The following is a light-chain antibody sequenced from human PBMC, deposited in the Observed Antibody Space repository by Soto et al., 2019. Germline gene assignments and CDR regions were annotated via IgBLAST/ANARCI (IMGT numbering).Light chain of an antibody. J-gene: IGKJ5*01. CDR2: DTS. CDR1: QSVSSL. Sequence: IVLTQSPATLSVSPDERVTLSCRASQSVSSLLAWYQQKPRQAPTLLMYDTSARATGIPARFSGSGSGTDFSLTISSLQSEDLAIYYCQQYHIRPYTFGQGTRLEIK. V-gene: IGKV3-15*01. CDR3: QQYHIRPYT.